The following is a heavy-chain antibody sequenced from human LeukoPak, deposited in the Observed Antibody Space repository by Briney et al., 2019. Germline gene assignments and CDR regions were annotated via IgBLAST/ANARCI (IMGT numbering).Heavy chain of an antibody. Sequence: SETLSLTCAVYGGSLSGYYWSWIRQPPGKGLEWIGEINHSGSTNYNPSLKSRVTISVDTSKNQFSLKLSSVTAADTAVYYCASPGPSYYYDSSGYYEYWGQGTLVTVSS. V-gene: IGHV4-34*01. D-gene: IGHD3-22*01. CDR2: INHSGST. CDR1: GGSLSGYY. J-gene: IGHJ4*02. CDR3: ASPGPSYYYDSSGYYEY.